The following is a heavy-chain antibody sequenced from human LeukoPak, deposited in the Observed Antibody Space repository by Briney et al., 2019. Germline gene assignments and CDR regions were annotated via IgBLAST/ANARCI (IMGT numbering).Heavy chain of an antibody. CDR3: ARDRPGGIVGATHWFDP. J-gene: IGHJ5*02. V-gene: IGHV1-69*13. CDR1: GGTFSSYA. D-gene: IGHD1-26*01. Sequence: ASVKVSCKASGGTFSSYAISWVRQAPGQGLEWMGGIIPIFGTANYAQKFQGRVTITADESTSTAYMELSSLRAEDTAVYYCARDRPGGIVGATHWFDPWGQGTLVTVSS. CDR2: IIPIFGTA.